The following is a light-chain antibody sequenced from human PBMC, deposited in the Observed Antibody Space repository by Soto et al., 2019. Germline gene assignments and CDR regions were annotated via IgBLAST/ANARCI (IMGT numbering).Light chain of an antibody. V-gene: IGKV2-28*01. J-gene: IGKJ4*01. CDR2: LGS. CDR1: QSLLHSNGYNY. CDR3: MQALQTPLT. Sequence: DIVMTPSPLSLPVTPGEPASISCRSSQSLLHSNGYNYLDWYLQKPGQSPQLLIYLGSNRASGVPERFSGSGSGTDFTLNISRVEAEDVGVYYCMQALQTPLTFGGGTKVEIK.